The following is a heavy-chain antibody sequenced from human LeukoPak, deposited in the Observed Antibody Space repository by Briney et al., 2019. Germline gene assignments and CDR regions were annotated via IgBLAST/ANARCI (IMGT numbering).Heavy chain of an antibody. CDR2: MYPGHSDT. Sequence: GESLKISCKVSGYTFTSYYIAWVRQMPGKGLEWMAIMYPGHSDTRYSPSFQGQVTISADKSISTAYLQWSSLQASDTAIYYYARPLVVGTAVGAFDIWGQGTLVTVSS. CDR1: GYTFTSYY. D-gene: IGHD2-21*02. V-gene: IGHV5-51*01. CDR3: ARPLVVGTAVGAFDI. J-gene: IGHJ3*02.